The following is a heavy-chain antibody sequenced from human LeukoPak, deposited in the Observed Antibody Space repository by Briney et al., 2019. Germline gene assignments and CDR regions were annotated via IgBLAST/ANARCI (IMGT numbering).Heavy chain of an antibody. D-gene: IGHD1-26*01. CDR1: SGSISSSSYY. CDR2: IYYSGNT. J-gene: IGHJ4*02. CDR3: ARSNGTYFRGDY. Sequence: PSETLSLTCTVSSGSISSSSYYWGWIRQPPGKGLEWIGSIYYSGNTHYNPSLKSRVTISVDTPKNQFSLKLSSVTAADTAVYYCARSNGTYFRGDYWGQGTLVTVSS. V-gene: IGHV4-39*01.